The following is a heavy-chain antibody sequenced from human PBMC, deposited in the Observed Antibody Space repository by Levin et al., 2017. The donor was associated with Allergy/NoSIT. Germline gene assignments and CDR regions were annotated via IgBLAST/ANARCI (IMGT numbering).Heavy chain of an antibody. J-gene: IGHJ6*02. CDR1: GFTFSSYG. CDR3: ARMGHDFWSGYYFGATYDYDGMDV. CDR2: IWYDGSNK. Sequence: GVSLRLSCAASGFTFSSYGMHWVRQAPGKGLEWVAVIWYDGSNKYYADSVKGRFTISRDNSKNTLYLQMNSLRAEDTAVYYCARMGHDFWSGYYFGATYDYDGMDVWGQGTTVTVSS. D-gene: IGHD3-3*01. V-gene: IGHV3-33*01.